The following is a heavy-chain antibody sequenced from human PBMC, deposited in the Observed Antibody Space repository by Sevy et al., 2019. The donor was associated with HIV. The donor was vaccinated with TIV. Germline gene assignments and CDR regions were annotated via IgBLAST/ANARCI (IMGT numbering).Heavy chain of an antibody. CDR1: GYTFTGYY. Sequence: ASVKVSCKASGYTFTGYYMHWVRQAPGQGFEWMGWIDPNSGGTNYAQKFQGRVTMTRDTSISTAYMELSRLRSDDTAVYYCARERSVTIIPHLDYWGQGTLVTVSS. V-gene: IGHV1-2*02. CDR3: ARERSVTIIPHLDY. J-gene: IGHJ4*02. CDR2: IDPNSGGT. D-gene: IGHD3-3*01.